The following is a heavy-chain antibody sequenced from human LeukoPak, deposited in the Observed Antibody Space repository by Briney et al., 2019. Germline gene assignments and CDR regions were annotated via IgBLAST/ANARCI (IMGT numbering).Heavy chain of an antibody. J-gene: IGHJ4*02. CDR3: ARDRMYSSSSFDS. CDR1: GFTFSSYW. Sequence: GGSLRLSCAASGFTFSSYWMHRVRQAPGKGLVWVSRIKSDGSITKYADSVKGRFTISRDNAKSTLYLQMNSLRAEDTAVYYCARDRMYSSSSFDSWGQGTLVTVSS. D-gene: IGHD6-6*01. CDR2: IKSDGSIT. V-gene: IGHV3-74*01.